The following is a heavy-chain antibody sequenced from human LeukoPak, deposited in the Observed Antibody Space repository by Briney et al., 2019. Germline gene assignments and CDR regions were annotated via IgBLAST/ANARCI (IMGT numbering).Heavy chain of an antibody. CDR3: ARAPTYYYDGSGYPRHDAFDI. V-gene: IGHV4-34*01. CDR2: IYHSGST. D-gene: IGHD3-22*01. CDR1: GGSFSGYY. J-gene: IGHJ3*02. Sequence: PSETLSLTCAVYGGSFYGGSFSGYYWSWIRQPPGKGLEWIGEIYHSGSTSHNPSLKSRVTISVDKSKNQFSLKLSSVTAADAAVYYCARAPTYYYDGSGYPRHDAFDIWGQGTMVTVSP.